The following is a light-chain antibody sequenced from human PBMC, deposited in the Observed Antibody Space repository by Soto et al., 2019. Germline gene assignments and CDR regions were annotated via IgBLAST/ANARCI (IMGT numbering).Light chain of an antibody. CDR2: HAS. J-gene: IGKJ1*01. CDR1: QSISSY. V-gene: IGKV1-5*01. Sequence: DIQMTQSPSSLSASVGDRVTITCRASQSISSYLNWYQQKPGKAPKLLIYHASNLQSGVPSRFSGSGSGTEFTLTISRLQPDDSATYHCQQYNSYSFGKGTKVDIK. CDR3: QQYNSYS.